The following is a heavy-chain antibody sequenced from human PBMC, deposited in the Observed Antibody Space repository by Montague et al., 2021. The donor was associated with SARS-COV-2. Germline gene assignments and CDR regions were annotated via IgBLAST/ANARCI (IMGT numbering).Heavy chain of an antibody. CDR2: IADDGGIK. J-gene: IGHJ4*02. V-gene: IGHV3-30*09. Sequence: SLRLSCTASGFDFSSYAIHWVRRAPGKGLEWVADIADDGGIKHYGHSVKGRFAISRDNSRNTVYLQVNSLRPEDTALYRCAREIWKTYYFDYWGQGTLVTVSS. CDR1: GFDFSSYA. D-gene: IGHD1-1*01. CDR3: AREIWKTYYFDY.